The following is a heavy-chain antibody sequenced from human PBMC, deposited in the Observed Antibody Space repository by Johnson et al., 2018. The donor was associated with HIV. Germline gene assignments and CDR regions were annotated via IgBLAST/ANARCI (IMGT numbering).Heavy chain of an antibody. CDR2: ISGSGGST. Sequence: MLLVESGGGLVQPGGSLRLSCAASGFTFSSYAMSWVRQAPGKGLEWVSAISGSGGSTYYADSVKCRFTISRDNAKNSLYLQMNSLRAEDTALYYCAKDRAVARWDAFDIWGQGTMVTVSS. D-gene: IGHD6-19*01. J-gene: IGHJ3*02. CDR1: GFTFSSYA. V-gene: IGHV3-23*04. CDR3: AKDRAVARWDAFDI.